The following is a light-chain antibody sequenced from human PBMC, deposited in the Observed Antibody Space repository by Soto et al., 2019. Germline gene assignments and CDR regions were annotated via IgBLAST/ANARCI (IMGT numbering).Light chain of an antibody. J-gene: IGKJ5*01. CDR3: QQTYSTLSIT. Sequence: DIQMTQSPSSLSASVGDRVTITCRASESIARHLNWYQQKPGKAPKLLTYAASSLQNGVPSRFRGGVSGTDFTLTISNLQPEDFATHYCQQTYSTLSITFGQGTRLEI. V-gene: IGKV1-39*01. CDR1: ESIARH. CDR2: AAS.